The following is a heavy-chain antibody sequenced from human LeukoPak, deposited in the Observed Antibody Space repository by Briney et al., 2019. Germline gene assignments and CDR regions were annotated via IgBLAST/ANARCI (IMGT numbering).Heavy chain of an antibody. CDR1: GFTFSSYY. Sequence: QSGGSLRLSCAASGFTFSSYYMHWVRQAPGKGLEWVAVISYDGSNKYYADSVKGRFTISRDNSKNTLYLQMNSLRAEDTAVYYCAKDLNYYDSSGYYPMTFDYWGQGTLVTVSS. CDR2: ISYDGSNK. D-gene: IGHD3-22*01. J-gene: IGHJ4*02. CDR3: AKDLNYYDSSGYYPMTFDY. V-gene: IGHV3-30*18.